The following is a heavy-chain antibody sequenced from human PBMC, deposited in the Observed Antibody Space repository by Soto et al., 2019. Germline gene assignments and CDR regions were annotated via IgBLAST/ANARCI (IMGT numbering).Heavy chain of an antibody. CDR1: GYSFTSYW. J-gene: IGHJ4*02. Sequence: PGESLKISCKGSGYSFTSYWISLVRQMPGKGLEWMGRIDPSDSYTNYSPSFQGHVTISADKSISTAYLQWSSLKASDTAMYYCASTYTGNVDITPFDYWGQGTLVTVSS. CDR3: ASTYTGNVDITPFDY. V-gene: IGHV5-10-1*01. D-gene: IGHD2-2*02. CDR2: IDPSDSYT.